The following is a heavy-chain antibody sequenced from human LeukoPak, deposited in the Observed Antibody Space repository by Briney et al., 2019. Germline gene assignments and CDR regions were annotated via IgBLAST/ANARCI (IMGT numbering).Heavy chain of an antibody. V-gene: IGHV5-51*01. CDR3: ARHKDVVPAATLPNWFDP. CDR2: IYPGDSDT. J-gene: IGHJ5*02. CDR1: GYSFTSYW. D-gene: IGHD2-2*01. Sequence: GESLKISCKGSGYSFTSYWIGWVRQMPGKGLEWMGIIYPGDSDTRYSPFFQGQVTISADKSISTAYLQWSSLKASDTAMYYCARHKDVVPAATLPNWFDPWGQGTLVTVSS.